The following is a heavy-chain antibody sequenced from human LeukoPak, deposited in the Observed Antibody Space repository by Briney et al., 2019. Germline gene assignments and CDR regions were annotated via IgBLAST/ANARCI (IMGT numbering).Heavy chain of an antibody. CDR2: ISSSGSTI. CDR1: GFTFSDYY. J-gene: IGHJ4*02. Sequence: GGSLRLSCAASGFTFSDYYMSWIRQAPGKGLGWVSYISSSGSTIYYADSVKGRFTISRDNSKNTLYLQMNSLRAEDTAVYYCVGYSYGSFDYWGQGTLVTVSS. D-gene: IGHD5-18*01. V-gene: IGHV3-11*04. CDR3: VGYSYGSFDY.